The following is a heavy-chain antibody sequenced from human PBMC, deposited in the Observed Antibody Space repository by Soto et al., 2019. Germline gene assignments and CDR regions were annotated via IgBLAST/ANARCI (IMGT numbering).Heavy chain of an antibody. CDR2: IYYSGST. D-gene: IGHD3-3*01. Sequence: ASETLSLTCTVSGGSISSGGYYWSWIRQHPGKGLEWIGYIYYSGSTYYNPSLKSRVTISVDTSKNQFSLKLSSVTAADTAVYYCARDTYYDFWDYYGMDVWGQGTTVTVSS. CDR1: GGSISSGGYY. CDR3: ARDTYYDFWDYYGMDV. V-gene: IGHV4-31*03. J-gene: IGHJ6*02.